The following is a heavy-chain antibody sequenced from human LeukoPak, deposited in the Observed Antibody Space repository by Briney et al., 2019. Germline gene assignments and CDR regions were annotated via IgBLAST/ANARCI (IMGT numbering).Heavy chain of an antibody. CDR2: ISAYNGNT. CDR1: GYTFTSYG. D-gene: IGHD5-18*01. CDR3: ARALLPGYAYY. Sequence: ASVKVSCKASGYTFTSYGISWVRQAPGQGLEWMGWISAYNGNTNYAQKLQGRVTMTTDTSTSTDYMELRSLRSDDTAVYYCARALLPGYAYYWGQGTLVTVSS. V-gene: IGHV1-18*01. J-gene: IGHJ4*02.